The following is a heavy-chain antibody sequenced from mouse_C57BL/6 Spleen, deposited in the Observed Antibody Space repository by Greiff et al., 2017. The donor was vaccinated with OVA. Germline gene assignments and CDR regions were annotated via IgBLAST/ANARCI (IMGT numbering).Heavy chain of an antibody. D-gene: IGHD2-1*01. CDR2: ISNGGGST. CDR1: GFTFSDYY. Sequence: EVQGVESGGGLVQPGGSLKLSCAASGFTFSDYYMYWVRQTPEKRLEWVAYISNGGGSTYYPDTVKGRFTISRDNAKNTLYLQMSRLKSEDTAMYYCARPHYGNYDYYAMDYWGQGTSVTVSS. J-gene: IGHJ4*01. CDR3: ARPHYGNYDYYAMDY. V-gene: IGHV5-12*01.